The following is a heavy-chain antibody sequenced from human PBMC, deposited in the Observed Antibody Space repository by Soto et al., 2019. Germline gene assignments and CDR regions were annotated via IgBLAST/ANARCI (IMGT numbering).Heavy chain of an antibody. CDR3: ARDRWEQYLDY. V-gene: IGHV3-53*01. Sequence: EVQLVESGGGLIQPGGSPRLSCAASGFTVSTNYMSWVRQAPGKGLEWVSVLYDGDSTYYADSVKGRFTISRDNSKHTLSLQMNGLRAEDTAVYYCARDRWEQYLDYWGQGTLVTVSS. J-gene: IGHJ4*02. D-gene: IGHD1-26*01. CDR1: GFTVSTNY. CDR2: LYDGDST.